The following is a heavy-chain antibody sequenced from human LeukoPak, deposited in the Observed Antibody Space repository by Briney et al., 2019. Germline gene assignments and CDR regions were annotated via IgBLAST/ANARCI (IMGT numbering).Heavy chain of an antibody. CDR1: GFTFRNYW. CDR3: VRDWDHFDFDS. D-gene: IGHD3-9*01. V-gene: IGHV3-7*01. CDR2: IKQDGNFT. J-gene: IGHJ5*01. Sequence: GGSLRLSCAASGFTFRNYWMIWVRQAPGKGLEWVANIKQDGNFTNYLDTVKGRFTISRDNAKNTLYLQMKSLRAEDTAVYYCVRDWDHFDFDSWGLGTLVTVSS.